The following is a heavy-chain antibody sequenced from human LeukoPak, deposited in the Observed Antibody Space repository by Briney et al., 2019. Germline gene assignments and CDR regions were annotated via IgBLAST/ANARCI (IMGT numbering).Heavy chain of an antibody. CDR3: ARDHYDFWSGNPGSAFDI. Sequence: SETLSLTCTVSGGSISSYYWSWIRQPPAKGLEWIGYIYYSGSTNYNPSLKRRVTISVDTSKNQFSLKLSSVTAADTAVYYCARDHYDFWSGNPGSAFDIWGQGTMVTVSS. CDR2: IYYSGST. V-gene: IGHV4-59*01. D-gene: IGHD3-3*01. J-gene: IGHJ3*02. CDR1: GGSISSYY.